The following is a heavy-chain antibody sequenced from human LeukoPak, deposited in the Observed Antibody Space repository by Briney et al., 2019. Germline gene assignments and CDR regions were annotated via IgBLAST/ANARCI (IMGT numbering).Heavy chain of an antibody. V-gene: IGHV4-30-4*01. CDR2: IYYSGST. Sequence: SQTLSLTCTVSGGSISSGDYYWSWIRQPPGKGLEWIGYIYYSGSTNYNPSLKSRVTISVDTSKNQFSLKLSSVTAADTAVYYCARADYYDSSGYYYVRHARAPFDVWGQGTMVTVSS. D-gene: IGHD3-22*01. J-gene: IGHJ3*01. CDR3: ARADYYDSSGYYYVRHARAPFDV. CDR1: GGSISSGDYY.